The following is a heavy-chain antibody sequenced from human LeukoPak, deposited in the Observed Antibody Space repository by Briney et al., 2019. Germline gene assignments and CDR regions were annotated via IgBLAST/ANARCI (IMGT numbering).Heavy chain of an antibody. CDR3: AKRAKTDAFDI. Sequence: GASVKVSCKASGYTFTSYAMHWVRQAPGQRLEWMGWINAGNGNTKYSQKFQGRVTITTDESTSTAYMELSSLRSEDTAVYYCAKRAKTDAFDIWGQGTMVTVSS. CDR2: INAGNGNT. J-gene: IGHJ3*02. V-gene: IGHV1-3*01. CDR1: GYTFTSYA.